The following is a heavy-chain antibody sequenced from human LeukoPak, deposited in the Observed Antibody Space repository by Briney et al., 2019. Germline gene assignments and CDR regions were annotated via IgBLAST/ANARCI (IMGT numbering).Heavy chain of an antibody. CDR1: GGSISSGSFY. V-gene: IGHV4-39*01. CDR2: ISYSGNT. Sequence: SETLSLTCTVSGGSISSGSFYWGWIRQPPGKGLQWIGSISYSGNTHYNPSLKSRVAISVDTSKTQFSLKLSSVTAADTAVYYCARQGGVGATGFGDCWGQGTLVTVSS. J-gene: IGHJ4*02. CDR3: ARQGGVGATGFGDC. D-gene: IGHD1-26*01.